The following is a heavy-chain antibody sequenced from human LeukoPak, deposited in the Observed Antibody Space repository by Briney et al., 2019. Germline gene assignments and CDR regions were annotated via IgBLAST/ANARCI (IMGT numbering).Heavy chain of an antibody. CDR2: VYYGGIT. J-gene: IGHJ1*01. CDR3: ARDVDPHF. CDR1: GGSIDNYY. V-gene: IGHV4-59*01. Sequence: SETLSLTCTVSGGSIDNYYWTWIRQPPWKGLEWIGYVYYGGITKYNPSLMSRVSISVDTSKNQFSLKVRAVTAADTAVYYCARDVDPHFWGQGTLVTVSS. D-gene: IGHD5-12*01.